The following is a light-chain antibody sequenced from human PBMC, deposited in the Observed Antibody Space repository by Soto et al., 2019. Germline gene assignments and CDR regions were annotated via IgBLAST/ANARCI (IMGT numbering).Light chain of an antibody. V-gene: IGKV3D-11*01. J-gene: IGKJ5*01. CDR3: QQRSNGIT. CDR2: DAI. Sequence: EVVMTQSPATLSVSPGERATLSCRASQGVSSKLAWFQQKPGQSPRLLIFDAITRATGIPARFSGSGSGTDFTLTISSLEPEDFAVYYCQQRSNGITFGQGTRLEIK. CDR1: QGVSSK.